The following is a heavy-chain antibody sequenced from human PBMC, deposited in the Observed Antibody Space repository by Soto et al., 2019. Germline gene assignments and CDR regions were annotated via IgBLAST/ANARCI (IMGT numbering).Heavy chain of an antibody. Sequence: PSETLSLTCTVSGGSISSYYWSWIRQPPGKGLEWIGYIYYSGSTNYNPSLKSRVTISVDTSKNQFSLKLSSVTAADTAVYYCARALDYDILTGYPSSYYFDYWGQGTLVTAPQ. D-gene: IGHD3-9*01. V-gene: IGHV4-59*01. CDR2: IYYSGST. J-gene: IGHJ4*02. CDR1: GGSISSYY. CDR3: ARALDYDILTGYPSSYYFDY.